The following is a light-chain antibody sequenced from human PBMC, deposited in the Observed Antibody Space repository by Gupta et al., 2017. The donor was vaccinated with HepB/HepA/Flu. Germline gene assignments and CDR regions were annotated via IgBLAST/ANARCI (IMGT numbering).Light chain of an antibody. V-gene: IGKV3-15*01. CDR3: QQYNNWPPLT. J-gene: IGKJ4*01. Sequence: DMVMPQPPATLSASPGERATLSCSASHSVSSNLAWYQQKPCQAPRLLIYGASTRATGIPARFSGSGSGTEFTLTISSLQSEDFAVYYCQQYNNWPPLTFSGGTKVEIK. CDR1: HSVSSN. CDR2: GAS.